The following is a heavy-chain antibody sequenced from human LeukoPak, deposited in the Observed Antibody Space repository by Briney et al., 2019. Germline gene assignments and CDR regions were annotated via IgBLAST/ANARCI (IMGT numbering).Heavy chain of an antibody. CDR2: ISGSGDST. J-gene: IGHJ4*02. D-gene: IGHD2-2*01. CDR1: GFTFSSFA. V-gene: IGHV3-23*01. CDR3: AKGGAGYCSSTSCLYYFDY. Sequence: KTGGSLRLSCAASGFTFSSFAMSWVRQAPGKGLEWVSTISGSGDSTYYADSVKGRFTISRDDSKNTLHLQMNSLRAEDTAVYYCAKGGAGYCSSTSCLYYFDYWGQGTLVTVSS.